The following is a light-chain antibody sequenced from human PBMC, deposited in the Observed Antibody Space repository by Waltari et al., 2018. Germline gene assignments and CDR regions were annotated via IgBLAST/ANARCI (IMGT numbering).Light chain of an antibody. Sequence: DIQMTHSPSSLSASVGDRVTITCRASQSISSYLNWDQQKPGKAPKLLIYAASSLQSGVPSRFSGSGSGTDFTLTISSLQPEDFATYYCQQSYSTPDTCGQGTKLEIK. CDR1: QSISSY. CDR3: QQSYSTPDT. CDR2: AAS. V-gene: IGKV1-39*01. J-gene: IGKJ2*01.